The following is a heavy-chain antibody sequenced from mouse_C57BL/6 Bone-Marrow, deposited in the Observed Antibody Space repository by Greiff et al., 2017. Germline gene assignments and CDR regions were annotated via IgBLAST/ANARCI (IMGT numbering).Heavy chain of an antibody. CDR3: AFYDGSSWFAY. CDR1: GYTFTSYW. V-gene: IGHV1-50*01. D-gene: IGHD1-1*01. CDR2: IDPSDSYP. Sequence: VQLQQPGAELVKPGASVKLSCKASGYTFTSYWMQWVKQRPGQGLEWIGEIDPSDSYPNYNQKFKGKATLTVDTSSSTAYMQLSSLTSEDSAVYYCAFYDGSSWFAYWGQGTLVTVSA. J-gene: IGHJ3*01.